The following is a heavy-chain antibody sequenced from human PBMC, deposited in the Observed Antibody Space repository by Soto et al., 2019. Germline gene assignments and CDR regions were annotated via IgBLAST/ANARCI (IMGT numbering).Heavy chain of an antibody. D-gene: IGHD3-22*01. CDR1: GFTFSSYS. J-gene: IGHJ4*02. Sequence: EVQLVESGGGLVQPGGSLRLSCAASGFTFSSYSMNWVRQAPGKGLEWVSYISSSSSTIYYADSVKGRFTISRDNAKNSLYLQMNSLRDEDTAVYYCARDLSPPYYDSSGYYFGFDYWGQGPLVTVSS. CDR2: ISSSSSTI. CDR3: ARDLSPPYYDSSGYYFGFDY. V-gene: IGHV3-48*02.